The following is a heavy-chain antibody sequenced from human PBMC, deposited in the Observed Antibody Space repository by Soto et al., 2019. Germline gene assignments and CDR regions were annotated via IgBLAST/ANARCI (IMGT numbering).Heavy chain of an antibody. CDR1: GFTFDNYA. J-gene: IGHJ4*02. CDR3: AKGKTTGWYYFDY. Sequence: EVLLLESGGDLAQPGGSLRLSCAASGFTFDNYAMSWVRQAPGKGLEWVAGVSASGRDTYYADSVKDRFTISRDSSKNTLYLPMNSLRAQDTATYYCAKGKTTGWYYFDYWGQGTLVTVSS. CDR2: VSASGRDT. D-gene: IGHD6-19*01. V-gene: IGHV3-23*01.